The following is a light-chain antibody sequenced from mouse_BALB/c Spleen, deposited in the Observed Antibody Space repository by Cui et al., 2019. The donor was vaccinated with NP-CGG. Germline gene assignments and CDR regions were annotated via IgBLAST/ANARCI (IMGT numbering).Light chain of an antibody. J-gene: IGLJ1*01. CDR2: GTN. CDR3: GLWYSNHWV. V-gene: IGLV1*01. Sequence: QAVVNQEYALTISPGETVTLTCRSSTGAVTTSNYANCVQEKPDHLFTGLIGGTNNRAPGVPARFSGSLIGDKVALTITGAQTEDESTYFCGLWYSNHWVFGGGTKLTVL. CDR1: TGAVTTSNY.